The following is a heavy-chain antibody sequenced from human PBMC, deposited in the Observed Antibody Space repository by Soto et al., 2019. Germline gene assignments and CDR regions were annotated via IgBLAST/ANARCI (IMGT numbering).Heavy chain of an antibody. D-gene: IGHD1-26*01. CDR1: GLTFSSYG. CDR3: ARYSESYDAFDI. Sequence: GGSLRLSCVASGLTFSSYGMHWVRQAPGKGLEWVAVISYDGSNKYYADSVKGRFTISRDNSKNTLYLQMNSLRAEDTAVYYCARYSESYDAFDIWGQGTIVTVSS. CDR2: ISYDGSNK. V-gene: IGHV3-30*03. J-gene: IGHJ3*02.